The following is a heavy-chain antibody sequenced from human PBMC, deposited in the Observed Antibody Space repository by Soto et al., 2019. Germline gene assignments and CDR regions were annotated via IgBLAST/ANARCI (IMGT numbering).Heavy chain of an antibody. CDR2: LNMDGTRI. CDR3: ARGIYGDPPAFEM. Sequence: EVQLVESGGGLVQPGGSLRLSCAASGFTFSSYWMHWVRQAPGKGLVWVSRLNMDGTRINYADSVKGRFTISRDNAKSTLSLQMNSLSAEDTALYYCARGIYGDPPAFEMWGQGTMVTVS. CDR1: GFTFSSYW. V-gene: IGHV3-74*01. D-gene: IGHD4-17*01. J-gene: IGHJ3*02.